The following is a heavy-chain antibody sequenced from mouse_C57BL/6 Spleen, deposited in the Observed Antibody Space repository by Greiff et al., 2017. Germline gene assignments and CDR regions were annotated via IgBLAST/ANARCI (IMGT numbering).Heavy chain of an antibody. V-gene: IGHV1-39*01. CDR1: GYSFSDYN. CDR2: INPNYGTT. J-gene: IGHJ4*01. Sequence: VQLQQSGPELVKPGASVKISCKASGYSFSDYNMNWVKQSNGKSLEWIGVINPNYGTTSYNQKFKGKATLTVDQSSSTAYMQLNSLTSEDSAVYYCARTDYHGYYYAMDYWGQGTSVTVSS. CDR3: ARTDYHGYYYAMDY. D-gene: IGHD1-1*01.